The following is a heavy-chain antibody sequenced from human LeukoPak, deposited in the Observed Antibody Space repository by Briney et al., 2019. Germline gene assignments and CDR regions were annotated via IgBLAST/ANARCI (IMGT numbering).Heavy chain of an antibody. CDR1: GFTFGSYS. Sequence: PGGSLRLSCAASGFTFGSYSTNWVRQAPGEGLEWISYISSGSRTIYYADSVEGRFSVSRDNAKNSLYLQMRSLRAEDTAVYYCARESITGHRDFDYWGQGTLVTVSS. J-gene: IGHJ4*02. D-gene: IGHD1-20*01. CDR3: ARESITGHRDFDY. CDR2: ISSGSRTI. V-gene: IGHV3-48*01.